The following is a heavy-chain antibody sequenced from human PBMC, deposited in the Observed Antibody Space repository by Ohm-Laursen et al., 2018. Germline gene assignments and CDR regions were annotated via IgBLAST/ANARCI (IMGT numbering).Heavy chain of an antibody. J-gene: IGHJ4*02. Sequence: SLRLSCTASGFTFSNYAMSWVRQAPGKGLEWVSVIYSGGSTYYADSVKGRFTISRDNSKNTLYLQMNSLRAEDTAVYYCAKDQRDYWGQGTLVTVSS. V-gene: IGHV3-23*03. CDR2: IYSGGST. CDR1: GFTFSNYA. CDR3: AKDQRDY.